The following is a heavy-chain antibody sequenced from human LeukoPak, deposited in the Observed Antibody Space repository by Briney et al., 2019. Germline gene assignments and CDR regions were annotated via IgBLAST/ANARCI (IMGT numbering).Heavy chain of an antibody. J-gene: IGHJ4*02. D-gene: IGHD3-10*01. CDR3: SWGFEELFYRESYFDY. V-gene: IGHV1-69*13. Sequence: SVKVSCKASGGTFSSYAISWVRQAPGQGLEWMGGIIPIFGTANYAQKFQGRVTITADESTSTAYMELSSLRSEDTAVYYCSWGFEELFYRESYFDYWGQGTLVTVSS. CDR1: GGTFSSYA. CDR2: IIPIFGTA.